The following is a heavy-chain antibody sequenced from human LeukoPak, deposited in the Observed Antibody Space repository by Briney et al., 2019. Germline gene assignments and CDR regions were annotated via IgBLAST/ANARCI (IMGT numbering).Heavy chain of an antibody. Sequence: SETLSLTCIFSGGSISSSIHYWGWIRQPPGKGLEWIGSIHHSGNTHNNSSLKSRVTMSVDTSKNQFSLRLSSVTATDTAVYYCARYGSGFDDSWGQGTLVTVSS. D-gene: IGHD3-10*01. CDR3: ARYGSGFDDS. CDR2: IHHSGNT. CDR1: GGSISSSIHY. J-gene: IGHJ4*02. V-gene: IGHV4-39*07.